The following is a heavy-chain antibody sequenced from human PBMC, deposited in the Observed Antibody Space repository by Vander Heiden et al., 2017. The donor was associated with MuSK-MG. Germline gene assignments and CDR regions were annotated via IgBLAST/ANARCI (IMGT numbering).Heavy chain of an antibody. J-gene: IGHJ5*02. V-gene: IGHV4-59*01. CDR3: ARGGSSTDS. CDR2: VSDLGIA. D-gene: IGHD6-6*01. CDR1: GASMSHYY. Sequence: QVQLQESGPRLMNPSETLSLTCTVSGASMSHYYWSWLRQSPGKGVEWVGHVSDLGIASYNPSLSGRATISVDQSKNQFSLKLTSVTAADTAVYFCARGGSSTDSWGQGTLVTVSS.